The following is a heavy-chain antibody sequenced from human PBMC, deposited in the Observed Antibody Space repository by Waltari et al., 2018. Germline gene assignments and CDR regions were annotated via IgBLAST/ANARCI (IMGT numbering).Heavy chain of an antibody. CDR3: VRDRDCNNDDCYALFDY. D-gene: IGHD3-16*01. Sequence: QVQLVQSGAEVKRPGSSVQGSCSASGSTSSTYALGWVRKAPGLGLEWMGGIILTSGTVEYAQKFQGRVTITADESTSTAFMELSSLRSEDTAKYYCVRDRDCNNDDCYALFDYWGQGTQITVSS. J-gene: IGHJ4*02. CDR2: IILTSGTV. CDR1: GSTSSTYA. V-gene: IGHV1-69*01.